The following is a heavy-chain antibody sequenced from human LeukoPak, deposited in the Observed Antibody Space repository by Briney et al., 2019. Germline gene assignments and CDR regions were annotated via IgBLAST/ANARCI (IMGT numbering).Heavy chain of an antibody. Sequence: GGSLRLSCAASGFIVSSYYMTWVRQAPGKGLEWVSVIYSGGSTYYADSMKGRLAISRDSSKNTIFLQMNSLRVEDTAVYYCARSYSNHRFGMDVWGLGTTVTVS. CDR2: IYSGGST. D-gene: IGHD4-11*01. J-gene: IGHJ6*02. CDR3: ARSYSNHRFGMDV. V-gene: IGHV3-66*01. CDR1: GFIVSSYY.